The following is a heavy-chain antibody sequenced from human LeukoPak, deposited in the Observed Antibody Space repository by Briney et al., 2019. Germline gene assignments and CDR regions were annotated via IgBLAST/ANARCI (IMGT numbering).Heavy chain of an antibody. V-gene: IGHV1-18*01. J-gene: IGHJ4*02. CDR2: VSGINGNT. CDR1: GYTFTSYG. D-gene: IGHD3-22*01. Sequence: GASVKVSCKASGYTFTSYGISWVRQAPGQGLEWMGWVSGINGNTKYAQSLQGRVLMTTDTSTTTGHMELRSLRSDDTAVYFCARVQDADMIVEDFWGQGTLVIVSS. CDR3: ARVQDADMIVEDF.